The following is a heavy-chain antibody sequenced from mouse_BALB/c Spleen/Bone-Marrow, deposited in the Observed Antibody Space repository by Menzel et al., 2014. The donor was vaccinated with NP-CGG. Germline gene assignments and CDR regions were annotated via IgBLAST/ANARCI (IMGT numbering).Heavy chain of an antibody. V-gene: IGHV1S29*02. CDR1: GYTFTDYN. CDR2: IYPYNGGT. D-gene: IGHD2-12*01. CDR3: AITTLYAMDY. Sequence: TGPELAKPGTSVKISCKASGYTFTDYNMHWVKQSHGKSLEWIGYIYPYNGGTAYNQKFKSKATLTVDNSSSTAYMELRSLTSEHSAVYYCAITTLYAMDYWGQGTSVTVSS. J-gene: IGHJ4*01.